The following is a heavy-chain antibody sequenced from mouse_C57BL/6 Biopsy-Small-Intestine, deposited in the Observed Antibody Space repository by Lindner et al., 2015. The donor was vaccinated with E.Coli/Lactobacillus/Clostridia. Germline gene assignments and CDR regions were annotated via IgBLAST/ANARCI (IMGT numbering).Heavy chain of an antibody. CDR1: GYTFISYT. D-gene: IGHD2-1*01. J-gene: IGHJ1*03. CDR2: IDPNSGYT. CDR3: AREMIYYGPYWFFDV. V-gene: IGHV1-4*01. Sequence: VQLQESGAELARPGASVKMSCKTSGYTFISYTMHWVKQRPGQGLEWIGYIDPNSGYTNYNQKFKDKATLTGDKSTSTAHMQLSSLTSEDSAVYYCAREMIYYGPYWFFDVWGTGTTVTVSS.